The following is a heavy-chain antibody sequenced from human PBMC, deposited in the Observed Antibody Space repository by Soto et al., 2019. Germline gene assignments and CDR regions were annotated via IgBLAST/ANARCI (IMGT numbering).Heavy chain of an antibody. CDR1: GFTFSSYS. CDR3: ARDDEYNWNYYDAFDI. V-gene: IGHV3-21*01. CDR2: ISSSSSYI. D-gene: IGHD1-7*01. J-gene: IGHJ3*02. Sequence: EVQLVESGGGLVKPGGSLRLSCAASGFTFSSYSMNWVRQAPGKGLECVSSISSSSSYIYYADSVKGRFTISRDNAKNSLYLQMNSLRAEDTAVYYCARDDEYNWNYYDAFDIWGQGTMVTVSS.